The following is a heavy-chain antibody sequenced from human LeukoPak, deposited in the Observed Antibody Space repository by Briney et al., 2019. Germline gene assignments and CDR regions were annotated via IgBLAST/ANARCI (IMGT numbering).Heavy chain of an antibody. Sequence: GGSLRLSCAASGFTFSSYWMHWVRQAPGKGLVWVSRINRDGSSTSYADSVKGRFTISRDNAKNTLYLQMNSLRAEDTAVYYCARDGGLRYFDWLPHYYYYGMDVWGQGTTVTVSS. J-gene: IGHJ6*02. D-gene: IGHD3-9*01. CDR3: ARDGGLRYFDWLPHYYYYGMDV. V-gene: IGHV3-74*01. CDR1: GFTFSSYW. CDR2: INRDGSST.